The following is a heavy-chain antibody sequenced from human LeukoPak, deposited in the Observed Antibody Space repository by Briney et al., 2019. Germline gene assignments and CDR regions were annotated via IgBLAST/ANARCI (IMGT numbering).Heavy chain of an antibody. CDR1: GFTFSSYG. V-gene: IGHV3-30*18. Sequence: GGSLRLSCAASGFTFSSYGMHWVRQAPGKGLEWVAVISYDGSNKYYADSVKGRFIISRDNSKNTLYLQMNSLRAEDTAVYYCAKGGCSSTSCYVWTSPDYWGQGTLVTVSS. J-gene: IGHJ4*02. D-gene: IGHD2-2*01. CDR2: ISYDGSNK. CDR3: AKGGCSSTSCYVWTSPDY.